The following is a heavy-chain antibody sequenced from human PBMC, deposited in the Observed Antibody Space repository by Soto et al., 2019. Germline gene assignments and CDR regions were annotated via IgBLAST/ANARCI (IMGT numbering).Heavy chain of an antibody. J-gene: IGHJ5*02. Sequence: SETLSLTCTVSGGSISSYYWSWIRQPPGKGLEWIGYIYYSGSTNYNPSLKSRVTISVDTSKNQFSLKLSSVTAADTAVYYCARVIGYCSGGSCNWFDPWGQGTLVTVSS. CDR3: ARVIGYCSGGSCNWFDP. CDR1: GGSISSYY. D-gene: IGHD2-15*01. V-gene: IGHV4-59*01. CDR2: IYYSGST.